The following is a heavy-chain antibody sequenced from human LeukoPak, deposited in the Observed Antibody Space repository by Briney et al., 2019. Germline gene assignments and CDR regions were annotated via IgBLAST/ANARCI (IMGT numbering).Heavy chain of an antibody. J-gene: IGHJ4*02. CDR3: AKDLTTVTSQGDY. CDR1: GFTFSRYG. D-gene: IGHD4-17*01. Sequence: GGSLRLSCAASGFTFSRYGMHWVRQAPGKGLEWVSFTRFDGKNKYYADSVKGRFTISRDNSNNTLYLQMNSLRAEDTAVYYCAKDLTTVTSQGDYWGQGTLVTVSS. V-gene: IGHV3-30*02. CDR2: TRFDGKNK.